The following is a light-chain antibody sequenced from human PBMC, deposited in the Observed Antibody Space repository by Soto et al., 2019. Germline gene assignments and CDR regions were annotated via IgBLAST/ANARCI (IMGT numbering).Light chain of an antibody. V-gene: IGLV2-14*01. Sequence: QPVLTQPASVSGSPGQSITISCTGTSSDVGGYNYVSWYQQHPGKAPKLMIYDVSNRPSGVSNRFSGSKSGNTASLTISGLQAEDEADYYCSSYTSSSSFGTGTKLTVL. J-gene: IGLJ1*01. CDR2: DVS. CDR1: SSDVGGYNY. CDR3: SSYTSSSS.